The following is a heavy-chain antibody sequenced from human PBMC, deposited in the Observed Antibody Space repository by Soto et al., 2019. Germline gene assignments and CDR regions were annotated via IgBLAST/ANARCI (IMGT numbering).Heavy chain of an antibody. D-gene: IGHD6-19*01. V-gene: IGHV1-46*01. Sequence: QVQLVQSGAEVKKPGASVKVSCKASGYTFTSYYMHWVRQAPGQGLEWMGIINPSGGSTSYAQKFQGRVTMSRDTSASTVDMEMSSLRSEDTAVYYCARVKDSSGWYGGADYYYYYGMDVWGQGTTVTVSS. J-gene: IGHJ6*02. CDR1: GYTFTSYY. CDR2: INPSGGST. CDR3: ARVKDSSGWYGGADYYYYYGMDV.